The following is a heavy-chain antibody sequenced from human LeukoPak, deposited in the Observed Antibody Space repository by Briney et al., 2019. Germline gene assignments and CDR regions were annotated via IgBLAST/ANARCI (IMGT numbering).Heavy chain of an antibody. CDR3: ARRDYGNWYCDL. V-gene: IGHV4-39*01. D-gene: IGHD4-17*01. CDR1: GGSISSSIYY. Sequence: SETLSLTCTVSGGSISSSIYYWGWIRQPPGKGLEWIGSIYYTGSTYYNPSLKSRVTISVDTSKSQFSLKLSSVTAADTAVYYCARRDYGNWYCDLWGRGTLVTVSS. CDR2: IYYTGST. J-gene: IGHJ2*01.